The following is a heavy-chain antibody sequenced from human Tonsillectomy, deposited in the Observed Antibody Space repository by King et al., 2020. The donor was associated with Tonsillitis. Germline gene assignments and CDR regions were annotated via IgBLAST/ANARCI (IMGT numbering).Heavy chain of an antibody. CDR2: ISFEGRNI. J-gene: IGHJ6*02. CDR1: GFMFNMYG. CDR3: ATSRRGGSVSSSDHQYYGMDV. Sequence: HVQLVESGGGVVQPERSLRLPCAASGFMFNMYGMHWVRQAPGKGLEWVAAISFEGRNIYYGDSVRGRSTISRDNSKNTLFLQMNSLRAEDTAVYYCATSRRGGSVSSSDHQYYGMDVWGQGTTVTVSS. D-gene: IGHD3-10*01. V-gene: IGHV3-30*03.